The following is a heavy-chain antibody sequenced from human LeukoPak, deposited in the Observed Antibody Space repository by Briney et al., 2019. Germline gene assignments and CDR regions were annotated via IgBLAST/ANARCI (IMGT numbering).Heavy chain of an antibody. Sequence: PGGSLRLSCAASGFTFSSYAMHWVRQAPGKGLEWVAVISYDGSNKYYADSVKGRFTISRDNSKNTLYLQMNSLRAEDAAVYYCARDVPWGTVSAAGTLTFWGQGTLVTVSS. CDR2: ISYDGSNK. CDR3: ARDVPWGTVSAAGTLTF. J-gene: IGHJ4*02. D-gene: IGHD6-13*01. V-gene: IGHV3-30-3*01. CDR1: GFTFSSYA.